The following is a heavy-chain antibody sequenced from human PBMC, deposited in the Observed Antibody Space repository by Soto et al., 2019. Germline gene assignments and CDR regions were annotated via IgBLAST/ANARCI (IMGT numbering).Heavy chain of an antibody. CDR2: IYHSGST. D-gene: IGHD1-26*01. V-gene: IGHV4-4*02. J-gene: IGHJ3*02. CDR3: ARFNSGSYYEAFDI. CDR1: GGSISSSNW. Sequence: SETLSLTCAVSGGSISSSNWWSWVRQPPGKGMEWIGEIYHSGSTNYNPSLKSRVTISVDKSKNQFSLKLSSVTAADTAVYYCARFNSGSYYEAFDIWGQGTMVTVSS.